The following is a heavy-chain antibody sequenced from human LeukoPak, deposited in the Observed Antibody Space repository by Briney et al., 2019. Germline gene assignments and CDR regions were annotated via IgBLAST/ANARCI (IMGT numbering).Heavy chain of an antibody. CDR1: GFTFSGFW. CDR3: ARDGLGSAFDY. J-gene: IGHJ4*02. Sequence: GGSLRLSCAASGFTFSGFWMTWVRQAPGKGLEWVANIKQDGSEECYVDSVKGRFTISRDNAKNSLYLQMNSLRAEDTAVYYCARDGLGSAFDYWGQGTLVTVSS. V-gene: IGHV3-7*01. CDR2: IKQDGSEE. D-gene: IGHD3/OR15-3a*01.